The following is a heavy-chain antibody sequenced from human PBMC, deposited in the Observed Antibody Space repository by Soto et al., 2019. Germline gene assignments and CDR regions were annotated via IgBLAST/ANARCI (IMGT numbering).Heavy chain of an antibody. CDR3: ARVVGYCSGGSCYYWFDP. Sequence: GASVKVSCKASGYTFTSYAMHWVRQAPGQRLEWMGWINAGNGNTKYSQKFQGRVTITRDTSASTAYMELSSLRSEDTAVYYCARVVGYCSGGSCYYWFDPWGQGTLVTVSS. J-gene: IGHJ5*02. CDR1: GYTFTSYA. V-gene: IGHV1-3*01. CDR2: INAGNGNT. D-gene: IGHD2-15*01.